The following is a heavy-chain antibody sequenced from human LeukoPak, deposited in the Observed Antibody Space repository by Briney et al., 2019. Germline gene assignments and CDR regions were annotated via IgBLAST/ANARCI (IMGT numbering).Heavy chain of an antibody. CDR1: GFTFSTYW. CDR3: ARDSGRREDY. D-gene: IGHD1-1*01. CDR2: IKEDGSET. V-gene: IGHV3-7*01. Sequence: GSLRLSCAASGFTFSTYWMTWARQAPGKGLEWVANIKEDGSETYYMDSAKGRFTISRDNAKNPLYLQMNSLRDEDTAVYYCARDSGRREDYWGQGILVTVSS. J-gene: IGHJ4*02.